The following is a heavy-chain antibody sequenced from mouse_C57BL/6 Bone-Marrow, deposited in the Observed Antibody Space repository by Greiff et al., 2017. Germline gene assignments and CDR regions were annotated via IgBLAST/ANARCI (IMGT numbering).Heavy chain of an antibody. Sequence: QVQLQQPGAELVMPGASVKLSCKASGYTFTSYWMHWVKQRPGQGLEWIGEIDPSDSYTNSNKKFKGKSTLTVDKSSSTAYMQLSSLTSEYSAVYYCARENAYHSNYYTMDYWGQGTSVTVSS. D-gene: IGHD2-5*01. CDR1: GYTFTSYW. CDR2: IDPSDSYT. CDR3: ARENAYHSNYYTMDY. V-gene: IGHV1-69*01. J-gene: IGHJ4*01.